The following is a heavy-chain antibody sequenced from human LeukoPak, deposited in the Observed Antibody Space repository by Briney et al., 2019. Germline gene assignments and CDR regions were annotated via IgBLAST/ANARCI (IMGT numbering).Heavy chain of an antibody. J-gene: IGHJ6*03. Sequence: SETLSLTCTVSGGSISSSSYYWGWIRQPPGKGLEWIGSIYCSGSTYYNPSLKSRVTISVDTSKNQFSLKLSSVTAADTAVYYCARNYGSGSFYYYYYMDVWGKGTTVTISS. V-gene: IGHV4-39*01. D-gene: IGHD3-10*01. CDR1: GGSISSSSYY. CDR2: IYCSGST. CDR3: ARNYGSGSFYYYYYMDV.